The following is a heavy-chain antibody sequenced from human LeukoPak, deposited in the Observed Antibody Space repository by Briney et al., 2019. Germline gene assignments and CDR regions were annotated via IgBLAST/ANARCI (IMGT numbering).Heavy chain of an antibody. CDR1: GGTFSSYA. CDR3: ARGNGGDGYNNDAFDI. Sequence: ASVKVSCKASGGTFSSYAISWVRQAPGQGLEWMGGIIPICGTANYAQKFQGRVTITTDESTSTAYMELSSLRSEDTAVYYCARGNGGDGYNNDAFDIWGQGTMVTVSS. CDR2: IIPICGTA. V-gene: IGHV1-69*05. J-gene: IGHJ3*02. D-gene: IGHD5-24*01.